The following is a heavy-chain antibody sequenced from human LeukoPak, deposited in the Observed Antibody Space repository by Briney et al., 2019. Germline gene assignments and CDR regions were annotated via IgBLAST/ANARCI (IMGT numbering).Heavy chain of an antibody. V-gene: IGHV3-66*01. CDR3: ARGRDYGDYAWDY. D-gene: IGHD4-17*01. CDR1: GFIVRSHY. CDR2: FYSGGST. Sequence: GGSLRLSCAASGFIVRSHYMSWVRQAPGQGPEWVSVFYSGGSTFYADSVKGRFTISRDNSKNTLYLQINSLRAEDTAVYYCARGRDYGDYAWDYWGQGTLVTVSS. J-gene: IGHJ4*02.